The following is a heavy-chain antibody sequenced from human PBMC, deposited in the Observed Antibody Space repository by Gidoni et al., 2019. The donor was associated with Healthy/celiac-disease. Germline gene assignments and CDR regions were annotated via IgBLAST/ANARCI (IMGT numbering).Heavy chain of an antibody. CDR1: GLTCSGYG. Sequence: QVPLVESGGGVVQPGRYLRLSCAAAGLTCSGYGMNWVRQAPGKGLEWVAVICYDGSNKYYADSVNGRFTISRDNSKNTLYLQMNSLRAEDTAVYYCARSPPPGYGSGSYYTPFDYWGQGTLVTVSS. D-gene: IGHD3-10*01. CDR3: ARSPPPGYGSGSYYTPFDY. CDR2: ICYDGSNK. J-gene: IGHJ4*02. V-gene: IGHV3-33*01.